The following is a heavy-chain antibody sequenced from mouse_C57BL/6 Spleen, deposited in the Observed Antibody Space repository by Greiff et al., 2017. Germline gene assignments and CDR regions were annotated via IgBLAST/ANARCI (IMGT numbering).Heavy chain of an antibody. V-gene: IGHV5-4*01. CDR2: ISDGGSYT. CDR1: GFTFSSYA. CDR3: ARDGGNYGGFAY. Sequence: EVQLVESGGGLVKPGGSLKLSCAASGFTFSSYAMSWVRQTPEKRLEWVATISDGGSYTYYPDNVKGRFTISRDNAKNNLYLQMSHLKSEDTAMYYCARDGGNYGGFAYWGQGTLVTVS. J-gene: IGHJ3*01. D-gene: IGHD1-1*02.